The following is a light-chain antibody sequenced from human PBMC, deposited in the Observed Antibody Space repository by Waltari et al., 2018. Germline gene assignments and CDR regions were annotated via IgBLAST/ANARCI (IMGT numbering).Light chain of an antibody. CDR1: QSISSW. CDR2: KAS. V-gene: IGKV1-5*03. Sequence: DIQMTQSPSTLSASVGDRGTITCRASQSISSWLAWYQQKPGKAPKLLIYKASSLESGVPSRFSGSGSGTEFTLTISSLQPDDFATYYCQQYNSYSVLTFGGGTKVEIK. J-gene: IGKJ4*01. CDR3: QQYNSYSVLT.